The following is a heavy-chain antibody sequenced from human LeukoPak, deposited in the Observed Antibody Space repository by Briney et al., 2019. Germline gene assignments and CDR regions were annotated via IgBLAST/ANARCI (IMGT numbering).Heavy chain of an antibody. D-gene: IGHD1-26*01. CDR2: ISSSSSYI. CDR1: GYTFSSYS. J-gene: IGHJ3*02. V-gene: IGHV3-21*01. CDR3: ARDWDGGSYYEAFDI. Sequence: GSLRLSCAASGYTFSSYSMNWVRQAPGKGLEWVSSISSSSSYIYYADSVKGRFTISRDNAKNSLYLQMNSLRAEDTAVYYCARDWDGGSYYEAFDIWGQGTMVTVSS.